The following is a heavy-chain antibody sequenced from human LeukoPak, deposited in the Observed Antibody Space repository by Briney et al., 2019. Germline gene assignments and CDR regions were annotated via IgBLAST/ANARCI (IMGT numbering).Heavy chain of an antibody. CDR1: GYTFTSYY. V-gene: IGHV1-46*01. J-gene: IGHJ3*02. CDR2: INPSGGST. CDR3: ARDQFPWDYYDSSGSPPDAFDI. Sequence: GASVKVSCKASGYTFTSYYVHWVRQAPGQGLEWMGIINPSGGSTSYAQKFQGRVTMTRDTSTSTVYMELSSLRSEDTAVYYCARDQFPWDYYDSSGSPPDAFDIWGQGTMITVSS. D-gene: IGHD3-22*01.